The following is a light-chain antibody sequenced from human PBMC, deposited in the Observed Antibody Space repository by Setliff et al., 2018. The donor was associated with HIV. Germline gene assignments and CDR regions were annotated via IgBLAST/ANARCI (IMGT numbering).Light chain of an antibody. CDR1: SSDVGSYNL. V-gene: IGLV2-23*02. Sequence: ALTQPAPVSGSPGQSITISCTGTSSDVGSYNLVSWYQQHPGKAPKVMIYEVSKRPSGVSTRFSGSKYGNTASLTISGLQAEDEADYYCCSYAGSSTYVFGTGTKVTVL. CDR3: CSYAGSSTYV. CDR2: EVS. J-gene: IGLJ1*01.